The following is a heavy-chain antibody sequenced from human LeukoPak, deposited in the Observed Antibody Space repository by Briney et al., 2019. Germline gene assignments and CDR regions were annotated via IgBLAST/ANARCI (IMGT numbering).Heavy chain of an antibody. CDR3: VKGAQHWLYYFDY. V-gene: IGHV3-23*01. J-gene: IGHJ4*02. D-gene: IGHD6-19*01. CDR1: GFTFSSYV. CDR2: VSGGGGST. Sequence: PGGSLRLSCGASGFTFSSYVMSWVRQAPGKGLEWVSTVSGGGGSTDYADSMKGRFTVSRDNSKNTLYLQLNCLRAEDTALYYCVKGAQHWLYYFDYWGQGTLVTVSS.